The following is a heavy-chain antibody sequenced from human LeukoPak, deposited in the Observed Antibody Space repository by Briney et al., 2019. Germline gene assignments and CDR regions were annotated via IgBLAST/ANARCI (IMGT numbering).Heavy chain of an antibody. J-gene: IGHJ3*02. CDR2: ISGSGGST. D-gene: IGHD3-10*01. Sequence: GGSLRLSCAASGFTFSSYAMSWVRQAPGKGLEWVSAISGSGGSTYYADSVKGRFTISRDNSKNPLYLQMNSLRAEDTAVYYCAKGRGTLWFGELLLDAFDIWGQGAMVTVSS. CDR3: AKGRGTLWFGELLLDAFDI. V-gene: IGHV3-23*01. CDR1: GFTFSSYA.